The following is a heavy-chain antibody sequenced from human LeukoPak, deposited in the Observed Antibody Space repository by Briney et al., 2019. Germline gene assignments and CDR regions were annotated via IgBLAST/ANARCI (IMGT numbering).Heavy chain of an antibody. D-gene: IGHD6-6*01. CDR3: ARASSIAARGLGWFDP. Sequence: SETLSLTCTVSGGSIGSYYWSWIRQPAGKGLEWIGRIYTSGSTNYNPSLKSRVTISRDTSKNQLSLKLTSVTAADTAVYYCARASSIAARGLGWFDPWGQGTLVTVSS. J-gene: IGHJ5*02. CDR2: IYTSGST. V-gene: IGHV4-4*07. CDR1: GGSIGSYY.